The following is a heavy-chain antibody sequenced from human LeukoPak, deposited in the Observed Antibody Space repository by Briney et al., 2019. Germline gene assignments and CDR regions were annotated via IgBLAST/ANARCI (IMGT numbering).Heavy chain of an antibody. CDR1: GGSFNGYY. Sequence: SETLSLTCAVYGGSFNGYYWSWIRQPPGKGLEWIGEINHSGSTNYNPSLKSRVTISVDTSKNQFSLKLSSVTAADTAVYYCARYHYYYYMDVWGKGTTVTVSS. CDR3: ARYHYYYYMDV. CDR2: INHSGST. J-gene: IGHJ6*03. V-gene: IGHV4-34*01.